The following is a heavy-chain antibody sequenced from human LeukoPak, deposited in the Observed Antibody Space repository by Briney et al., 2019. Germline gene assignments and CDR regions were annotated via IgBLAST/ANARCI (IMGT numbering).Heavy chain of an antibody. D-gene: IGHD3-22*01. CDR3: AREVSEGFDF. CDR1: GVTFSTYA. V-gene: IGHV3-23*01. J-gene: IGHJ4*02. Sequence: HPGGSLRLSCVASGVTFSTYAMSWVRQAPGKGLEWVSVISGGGGRTYYADSVKGRFTISRDNAKNSLYLQMNSLRAEDTALYYCAREVSEGFDFWGQGTLVTVSS. CDR2: ISGGGGRT.